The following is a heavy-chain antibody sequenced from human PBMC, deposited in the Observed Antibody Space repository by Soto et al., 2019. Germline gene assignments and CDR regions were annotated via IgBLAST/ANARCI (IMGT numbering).Heavy chain of an antibody. Sequence: GGSLRLSCAASGFTFSSYWMHWVRQAPGKGLVWVSRINSDGSSTSYADSVKGRFTISRDNAKNTLYLQMNSLRAEDTAVYYCARPSMVRGDPYYFDYWGQGTLVTVSS. D-gene: IGHD3-10*01. J-gene: IGHJ4*02. CDR3: ARPSMVRGDPYYFDY. V-gene: IGHV3-74*01. CDR1: GFTFSSYW. CDR2: INSDGSST.